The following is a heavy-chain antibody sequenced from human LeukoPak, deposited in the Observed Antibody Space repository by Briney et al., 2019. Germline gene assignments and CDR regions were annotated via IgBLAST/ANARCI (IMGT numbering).Heavy chain of an antibody. D-gene: IGHD7-27*01. CDR2: IIPILGIA. Sequence: SVKVSCKASGGTFSSYAISWVRQAPGQGLEWMGRIIPILGIANYAQKFQGRVTITRDTSASTAYMELSSLRSEDTAVYYCAREGELGIMDYWGQGTLVTVSS. V-gene: IGHV1-69*04. CDR1: GGTFSSYA. J-gene: IGHJ4*02. CDR3: AREGELGIMDY.